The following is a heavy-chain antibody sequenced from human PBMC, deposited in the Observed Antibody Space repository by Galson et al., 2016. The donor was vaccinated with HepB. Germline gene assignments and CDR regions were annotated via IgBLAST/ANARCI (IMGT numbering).Heavy chain of an antibody. Sequence: QSGAEVKEPGESLKISCKGSGYSFPSFWIGWVRQMPGKGLEWMGIIYPGDSDTRYSPSFQGQVTMSADRSTSTAYLQWSSLKASDTAMYYCARPSPGGVQFFDSWGQGTLVTVSS. D-gene: IGHD3-16*01. CDR2: IYPGDSDT. CDR1: GYSFPSFW. J-gene: IGHJ4*02. V-gene: IGHV5-51*01. CDR3: ARPSPGGVQFFDS.